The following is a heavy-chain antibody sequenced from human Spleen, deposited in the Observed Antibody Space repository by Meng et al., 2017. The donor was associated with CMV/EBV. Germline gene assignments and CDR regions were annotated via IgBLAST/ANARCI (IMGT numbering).Heavy chain of an antibody. Sequence: ASVKVSCKASGYTFTSYAMHWVRQAPGQRLEWMGWISAYNGNTNYAQKVQGRVIMTTDTSTSTTFMELRSLRSDDTAVYYCARGAFWSGYYSWGYYYYYGMDVWGQGTTVTVSS. CDR2: ISAYNGNT. CDR1: GYTFTSYA. J-gene: IGHJ6*02. CDR3: ARGAFWSGYYSWGYYYYYGMDV. V-gene: IGHV1-18*01. D-gene: IGHD3-3*01.